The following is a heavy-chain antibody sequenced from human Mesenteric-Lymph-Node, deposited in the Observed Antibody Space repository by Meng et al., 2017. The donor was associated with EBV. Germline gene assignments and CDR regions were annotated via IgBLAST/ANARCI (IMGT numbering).Heavy chain of an antibody. D-gene: IGHD2-15*01. CDR3: ASAQCSGGGCPGGS. V-gene: IGHV4-4*02. J-gene: IGHJ5*02. CDR1: GGSISSSNW. CDR2: IYHSGIT. Sequence: QGPLQEPGPGLVNPSGTLSLPCAVSGGSISSSNWWSWVRQPPGKGLEWIGEIYHSGITNYNPSLSSRVTMSVDKSKNQFSLNLISLTAADTAVYYCASAQCSGGGCPGGSWGQGTLVTVSS.